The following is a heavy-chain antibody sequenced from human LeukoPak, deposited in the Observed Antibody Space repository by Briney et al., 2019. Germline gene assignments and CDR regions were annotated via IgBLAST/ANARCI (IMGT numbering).Heavy chain of an antibody. CDR3: AKSAAMEWLLYGYFDY. Sequence: GRSLRLSCAASGFTFSSYGMHWVRQAPGKGLEWVAVISYDGSNKYYADSVKGRFTISRDNSKNTLYLQMNSLRAEDTAVYYCAKSAAMEWLLYGYFDYWGQGTLVTVSS. V-gene: IGHV3-30*18. CDR2: ISYDGSNK. CDR1: GFTFSSYG. J-gene: IGHJ4*02. D-gene: IGHD3-3*01.